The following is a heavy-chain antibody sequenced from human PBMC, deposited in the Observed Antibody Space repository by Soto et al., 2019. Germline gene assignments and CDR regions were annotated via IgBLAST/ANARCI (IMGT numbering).Heavy chain of an antibody. CDR2: ISGSGGST. CDR3: AKDLRPYCSGGSCYPDY. V-gene: IGHV3-23*01. D-gene: IGHD2-15*01. CDR1: GFTFSSYA. J-gene: IGHJ4*02. Sequence: PGGSLRLSCAASGFTFSSYAMSWVRQAPGKGLEWVSAISGSGGSTYYADSVKGRFTISRDNSKNTLYLQMNSLRAEDTAVYYCAKDLRPYCSGGSCYPDYWGQGTLVTVSS.